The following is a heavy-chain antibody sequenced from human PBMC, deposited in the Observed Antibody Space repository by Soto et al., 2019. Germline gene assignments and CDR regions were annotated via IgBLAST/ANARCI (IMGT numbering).Heavy chain of an antibody. CDR2: NGPELGAT. V-gene: IGHV1-2*02. J-gene: IGHJ4*02. Sequence: SSVHVSCKDSLYTFTRHYFHWVRQAPAQGREWMGENGPELGATRHAQKSQGRVTMTRDMSITTVYMELNNLRPDDPDVYYCGRSRSGQIVVFYWGQGTPVTVSS. CDR1: LYTFTRHY. CDR3: GRSRSGQIVVFY. D-gene: IGHD1-26*01.